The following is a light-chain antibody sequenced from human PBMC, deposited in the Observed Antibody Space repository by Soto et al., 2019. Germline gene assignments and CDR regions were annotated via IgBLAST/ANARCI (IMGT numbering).Light chain of an antibody. CDR1: QSVSRY. J-gene: IGKJ2*01. CDR2: DAS. Sequence: EIVLTQSPATLSLSPGERATLSCRASQSVSRYLAWYQQKPGQAPRLLIYDASNGATGIPARFSGSGSGTDFTLPISSLEPEDFAVYYCQQRSSWLYTFGQGTKLEIK. V-gene: IGKV3-11*01. CDR3: QQRSSWLYT.